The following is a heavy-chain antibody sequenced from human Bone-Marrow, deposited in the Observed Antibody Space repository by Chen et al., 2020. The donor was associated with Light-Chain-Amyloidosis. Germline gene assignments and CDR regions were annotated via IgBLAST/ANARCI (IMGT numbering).Heavy chain of an antibody. CDR1: GYSFTNYV. Sequence: QVQLVQSGAEVKKPGASVKVSCKASGYSFTNYVIHWVRQAPGQRLEWMGWINTANGYTKYSQKFQGRVTINRDTSASTAYMEVSSLRFEDTAVYYRARTPDATHYYYGMDVWGQGTTVTVSS. V-gene: IGHV1-3*04. D-gene: IGHD2-15*01. CDR3: ARTPDATHYYYGMDV. CDR2: INTANGYT. J-gene: IGHJ6*02.